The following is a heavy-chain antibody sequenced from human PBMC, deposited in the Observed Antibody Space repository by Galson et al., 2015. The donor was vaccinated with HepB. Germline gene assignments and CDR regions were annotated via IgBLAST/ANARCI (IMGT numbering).Heavy chain of an antibody. Sequence: SLRLSCAASGFTFSSYSMNWVRQAPGKGLEWVAVISYDGSNKYYADSVKGRFTISRDNSKNTLYLQMNSLRAEDTAVYYCAKDRSVWGSYRFWYYYYGMDVWGQGTTVTVSS. V-gene: IGHV3-30*18. D-gene: IGHD3-16*02. J-gene: IGHJ6*02. CDR1: GFTFSSYS. CDR2: ISYDGSNK. CDR3: AKDRSVWGSYRFWYYYYGMDV.